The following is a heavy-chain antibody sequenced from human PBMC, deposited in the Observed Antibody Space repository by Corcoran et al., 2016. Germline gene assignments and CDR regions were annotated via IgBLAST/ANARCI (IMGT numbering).Heavy chain of an antibody. V-gene: IGHV4-38-2*02. CDR2: IYHSGST. J-gene: IGHJ6*02. CDR3: ARAQGYYYYGMDV. CDR1: GYSISSGYY. Sequence: QVQLQESGPGLVKPSETLSLTCTVSGYSISSGYYWGWIRQPPGKGLEWIGSIYHSGSTYYNPSLKSRVTISVDTHKNQFSLKLSSVTAADTAVYYCARAQGYYYYGMDVWGQGTTVTVSS.